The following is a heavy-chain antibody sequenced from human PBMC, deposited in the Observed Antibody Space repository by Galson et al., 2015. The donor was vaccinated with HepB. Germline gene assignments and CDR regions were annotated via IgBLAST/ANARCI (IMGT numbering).Heavy chain of an antibody. Sequence: SLRLSCAASGFTFSNYGMHWVRQAPGKGLEWVAVISYDGSNKYYADSVKGRFTISRDNSKNTLYLRMNSLRAEDTALCYCAKDPYLYSALAGTMAGFDYWGQGTLVTVSS. CDR3: AKDPYLYSALAGTMAGFDY. CDR2: ISYDGSNK. J-gene: IGHJ4*02. D-gene: IGHD6-19*01. CDR1: GFTFSNYG. V-gene: IGHV3-30*18.